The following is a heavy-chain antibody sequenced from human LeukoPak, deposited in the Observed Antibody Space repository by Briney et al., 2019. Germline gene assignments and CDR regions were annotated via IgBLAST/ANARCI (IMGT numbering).Heavy chain of an antibody. V-gene: IGHV1-18*01. CDR3: ARVMHWDKVMARGRGMDV. D-gene: IGHD5-18*01. CDR2: INPYNGDT. Sequence: ASVKVSCKASGYTFNSYGISWVRQAPGQGLEWMGWINPYNGDTNYAQKLQGRVTMTTDTSTSTAYMELRSLRSDDTAVYYCARVMHWDKVMARGRGMDVWGQGTTVTVSS. CDR1: GYTFNSYG. J-gene: IGHJ6*02.